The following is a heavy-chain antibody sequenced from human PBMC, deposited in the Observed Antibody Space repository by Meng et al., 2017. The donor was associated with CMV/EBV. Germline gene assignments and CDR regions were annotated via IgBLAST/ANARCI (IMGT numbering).Heavy chain of an antibody. CDR3: TTNSYLGYCSSTSCVGY. J-gene: IGHJ4*02. V-gene: IGHV3-7*03. CDR1: GFTFSSYW. Sequence: GESLKISCAASGFTFSSYWMSWVRQAPGKGLEWVANIKQDGSEKYYVDSVKGRFTISRDDSKNTAYLQMNSLKTEDTAVYYCTTNSYLGYCSSTSCVGYWGQGTLVTVSS. CDR2: IKQDGSEK. D-gene: IGHD2-2*01.